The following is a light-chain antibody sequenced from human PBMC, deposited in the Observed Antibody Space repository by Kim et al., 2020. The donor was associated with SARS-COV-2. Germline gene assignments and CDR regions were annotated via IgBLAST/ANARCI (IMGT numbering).Light chain of an antibody. V-gene: IGLV3-19*01. CDR1: SLRSYY. CDR3: NSRDSSGNV. Sequence: SSELTQDPAVSVALGQTVRITCQGDSLRSYYASWYQQKPGQAPVLVIYGKNNRPSGIPDRFSGSSSGNTASLTITGAQAEDEPDYYCNSRDSSGNVFGTGTKVTVL. CDR2: GKN. J-gene: IGLJ1*01.